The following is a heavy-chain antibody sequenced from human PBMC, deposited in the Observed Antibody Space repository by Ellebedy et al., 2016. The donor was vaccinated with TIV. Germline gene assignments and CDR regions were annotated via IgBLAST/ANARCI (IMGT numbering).Heavy chain of an antibody. CDR2: IWHDGSNQ. J-gene: IGHJ6*02. CDR1: GFTFSSFG. CDR3: AREENYYAINV. Sequence: GGSLRLSCAASGFTFSSFGMHWVRQAPGKGLEWVAVIWHDGSNQYYADSVKGRFTISRDDSKSALYLQMNSLRAEDTAVYYCAREENYYAINVWGQGTTVTVSS. V-gene: IGHV3-33*01.